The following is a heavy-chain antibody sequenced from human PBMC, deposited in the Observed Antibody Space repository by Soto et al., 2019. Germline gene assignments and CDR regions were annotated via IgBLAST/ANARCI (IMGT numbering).Heavy chain of an antibody. CDR1: GFMFSSYS. V-gene: IGHV3-23*01. CDR2: ITATGDRT. CDR3: ATMNGYFEY. Sequence: GVLRLSCADSGFMFSSYSMRWVRQTPGKGLEWVAAITATGDRTYYADSVTGRFTISRDNSKKTHYLQMTSLRAEDTAMYYCATMNGYFEYWGQGTPVTVSS. D-gene: IGHD3-22*01. J-gene: IGHJ4*02.